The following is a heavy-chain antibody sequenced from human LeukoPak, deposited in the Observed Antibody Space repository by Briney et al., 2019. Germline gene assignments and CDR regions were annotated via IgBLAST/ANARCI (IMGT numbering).Heavy chain of an antibody. CDR1: GFTFSSNA. CDR2: ITSSGGST. CDR3: TRDLVRDGYTYWDAYWFFDL. Sequence: GGSLRLSCSASGFTFSSNAMHWVRQAPGKGLEYVSAITSSGGSTYYADSVKGRFTISRDNSKNTLYLQMDSLRAEDTAVYFCTRDLVRDGYTYWDAYWFFDLWGRGTLVTVSS. V-gene: IGHV3-64*04. J-gene: IGHJ2*01. D-gene: IGHD5-24*01.